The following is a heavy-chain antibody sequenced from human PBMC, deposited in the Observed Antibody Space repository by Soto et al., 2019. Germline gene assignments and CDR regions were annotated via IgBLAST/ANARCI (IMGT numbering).Heavy chain of an antibody. CDR2: ISSSSSTI. D-gene: IGHD1-26*01. Sequence: GGSLRLSCAASGFTFSDYYISWIRQAPGKGLEWVSSISSSSSTIYYADSVKGRFTISRDNAKNSLYLQMNSLRAEDTAVYYCARDGKVGALGPSPPDYWGQGTLVTVSS. CDR3: ARDGKVGALGPSPPDY. CDR1: GFTFSDYY. V-gene: IGHV3-11*04. J-gene: IGHJ4*02.